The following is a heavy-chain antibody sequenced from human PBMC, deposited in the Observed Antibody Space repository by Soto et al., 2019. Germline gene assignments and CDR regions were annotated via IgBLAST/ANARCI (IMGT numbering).Heavy chain of an antibody. J-gene: IGHJ4*02. V-gene: IGHV4-59*11. D-gene: IGHD5-12*01. CDR2: IYYRGST. CDR3: ARDDIVAAHFDY. CDR1: GASITSHH. Sequence: SETLSLTCTVSGASITSHHWSWIRQPPGKGLEWIGHIYYRGSTNYNPSLKSRVTISVDTSKNQFSLKLTSVTAADTAVYYCARDDIVAAHFDYWGQGTLVTVSS.